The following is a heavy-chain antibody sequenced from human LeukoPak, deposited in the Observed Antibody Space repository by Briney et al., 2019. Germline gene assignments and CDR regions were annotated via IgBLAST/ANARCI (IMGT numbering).Heavy chain of an antibody. Sequence: ASVKVSCKASGGTFSSYAISWVRQAPGQGLEWMGRIIPILGIANYAQKFQGRVTITADKSTSTAYMELSSLRSEDTAVYYCARTTAYSSGLNYWGQGTLVTVSS. CDR2: IIPILGIA. D-gene: IGHD6-19*01. V-gene: IGHV1-69*04. CDR3: ARTTAYSSGLNY. J-gene: IGHJ4*02. CDR1: GGTFSSYA.